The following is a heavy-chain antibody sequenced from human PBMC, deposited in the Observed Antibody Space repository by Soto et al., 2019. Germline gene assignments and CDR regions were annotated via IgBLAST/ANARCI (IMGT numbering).Heavy chain of an antibody. Sequence: GGSLRLSCAASGFTFSSYAMTWVRQAPGKGLEWVSGVSGTGGSAYYADSVKGRFTISRDKSTNTLYLHMNSLRAEDTAVYYCGRRSDYSDYDRGYWGQGSLVTVSS. CDR3: GRRSDYSDYDRGY. V-gene: IGHV3-23*01. D-gene: IGHD4-17*01. CDR2: VSGTGGSA. J-gene: IGHJ4*02. CDR1: GFTFSSYA.